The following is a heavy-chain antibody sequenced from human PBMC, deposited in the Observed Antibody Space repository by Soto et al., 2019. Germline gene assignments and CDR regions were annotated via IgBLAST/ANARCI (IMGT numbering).Heavy chain of an antibody. CDR1: GGSFTSNNV. CDR3: ASRDPGTSVDY. V-gene: IGHV4-4*02. Sequence: PSETLSLTCAVSGGSFTSNNVRTCVRQPPGQGLEGSGEIYRTGCTNYKPSRKSRVTISLDKSENQFSLKVTSLTAADTAVYYCASRDPGTSVDYWGQGTLVTVSS. CDR2: IYRTGCT. D-gene: IGHD1-7*01. J-gene: IGHJ4*02.